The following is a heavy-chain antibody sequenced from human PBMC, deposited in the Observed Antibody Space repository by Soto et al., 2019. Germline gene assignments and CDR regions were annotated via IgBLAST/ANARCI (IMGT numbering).Heavy chain of an antibody. V-gene: IGHV3-7*03. CDR3: VRELGLAY. Sequence: GGSLRLSCVASGFTLSNYWMTWVRQAPGKGLEWVANINKDGSRKNYVDSVKGRFTIARDNGQNSLSLQINSLRVEDTAVYYCVRELGLAYWGQGALVTVSS. CDR1: GFTLSNYW. CDR2: INKDGSRK. J-gene: IGHJ4*02. D-gene: IGHD7-27*01.